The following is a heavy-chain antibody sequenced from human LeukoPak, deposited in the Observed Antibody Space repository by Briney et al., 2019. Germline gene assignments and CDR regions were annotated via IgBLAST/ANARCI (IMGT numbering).Heavy chain of an antibody. CDR1: GFTFSSYW. Sequence: PGGSLRLSCAASGFTFSSYWMHWVRQAPGKGLVWVSRINTDGSSTSYADSVKGRFTISRDNAKNTLYLQMNSLRAEDTAVYYCARDRGSSGGYYYYYYMDVWGKGTTVTVSS. J-gene: IGHJ6*03. CDR3: ARDRGSSGGYYYYYYMDV. V-gene: IGHV3-74*01. CDR2: INTDGSST. D-gene: IGHD6-19*01.